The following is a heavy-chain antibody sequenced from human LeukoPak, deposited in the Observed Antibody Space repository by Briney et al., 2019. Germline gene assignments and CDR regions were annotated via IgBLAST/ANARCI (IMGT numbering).Heavy chain of an antibody. D-gene: IGHD3-10*01. Sequence: PSETLSLTCAVYGGCFSGYYWSWIRQPPGKGLEWIGEINHSGSTNYNPSLKSRVTISVDTSKNQFSLKLSSVTAADTAVYYCARGANYYGSGSYYYWGQGTLVTVSS. CDR2: INHSGST. V-gene: IGHV4-34*01. J-gene: IGHJ4*02. CDR3: ARGANYYGSGSYYY. CDR1: GGCFSGYY.